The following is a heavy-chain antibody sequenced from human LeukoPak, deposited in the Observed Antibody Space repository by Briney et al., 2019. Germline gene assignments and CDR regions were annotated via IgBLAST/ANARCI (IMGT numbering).Heavy chain of an antibody. Sequence: SETLSLTCTVSGGSMSGYYWSWIRQPPGKGLEWIGYIHYSGTTNYNPSLKSRVTISLDTSRNQFSLKLRSVTTADTAIYYCARRRVYSGSGEFDFWGQGTLVTVSS. V-gene: IGHV4-59*01. J-gene: IGHJ4*02. CDR1: GGSMSGYY. D-gene: IGHD5-12*01. CDR2: IHYSGTT. CDR3: ARRRVYSGSGEFDF.